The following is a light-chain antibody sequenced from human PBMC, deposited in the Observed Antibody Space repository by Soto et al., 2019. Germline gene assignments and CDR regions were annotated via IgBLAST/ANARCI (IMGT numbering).Light chain of an antibody. CDR2: ENN. J-gene: IGLJ3*02. CDR3: GTWDSSLSAPV. V-gene: IGLV1-51*02. Sequence: QSVLTQPPSVSAAPGQKVTISCSGSSSNVGNNSVSWYQQLPGTAPKLLIDENNQRPSGIPDRFSGSKSGTSATLGITGLQTGDEADYYCGTWDSSLSAPVFDGGTKLTVL. CDR1: SSNVGNNS.